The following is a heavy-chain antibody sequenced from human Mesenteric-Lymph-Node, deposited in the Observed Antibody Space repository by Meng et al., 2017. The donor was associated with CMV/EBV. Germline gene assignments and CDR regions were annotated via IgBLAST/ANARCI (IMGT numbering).Heavy chain of an antibody. D-gene: IGHD1-26*01. CDR2: TYYRSGWYN. CDR1: GDSVSSNSAA. J-gene: IGHJ4*02. V-gene: IGHV6-1*01. CDR3: ARDRCGSYCFDY. Sequence: ISGDSVSSNSAAWNWIRQSPSRGLEWLGRTYYRSGWYNNYAVSVKGRITINPDTSKNQFSLQLSSVTPDDTAVYYCARDRCGSYCFDYWGQGTLVTSPQ.